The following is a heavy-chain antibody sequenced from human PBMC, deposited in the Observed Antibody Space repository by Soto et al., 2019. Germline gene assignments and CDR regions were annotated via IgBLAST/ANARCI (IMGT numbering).Heavy chain of an antibody. V-gene: IGHV6-1*01. D-gene: IGHD4-17*01. CDR1: GDNVSSNSSA. Sequence: PSLSLTFALSGDNVSSNSSAWNWISQCPSRGLEWLGRTYYRSKLYNDYAVSVKSRITINPDTSNNQFSLHLNTITSEATDAYYCARVGKGYGDYWTNWFGCWGQGTMV. CDR2: TYYRSKLYN. J-gene: IGHJ5*01. CDR3: ARVGKGYGDYWTNWFGC.